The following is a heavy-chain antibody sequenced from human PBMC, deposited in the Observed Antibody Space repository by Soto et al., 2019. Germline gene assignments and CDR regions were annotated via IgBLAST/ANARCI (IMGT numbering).Heavy chain of an antibody. V-gene: IGHV4-59*01. CDR3: AREAPDSAPDYYDSSGYLFAFDI. CDR2: IYYSGST. J-gene: IGHJ3*02. Sequence: PSEILPLTCTVVGGTISSYYWRWILQPPGKGLEWIGYIYYSGSTNYNPSLKSRVTISVDTSKNQFSLKLSSVTAADTAVYYCAREAPDSAPDYYDSSGYLFAFDIWGQGTMVTVSS. D-gene: IGHD3-22*01. CDR1: GGTISSYY.